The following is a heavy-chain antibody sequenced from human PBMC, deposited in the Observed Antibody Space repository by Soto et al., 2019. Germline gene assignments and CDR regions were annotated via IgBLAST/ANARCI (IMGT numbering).Heavy chain of an antibody. CDR1: GYTFSDYY. V-gene: IGHV1-2*06. Sequence: QVQLVQSGAEVKKPGASVTVSCKASGYTFSDYYLHWVRQAPGQGPEWMGRINPNSGDTKFAQKFQGRVTMTRDTSVRTAFMELNWLKPDDTAVYYCARESGGATATLDYYYFYMDVWGQGTTVTVPS. D-gene: IGHD5-12*01. J-gene: IGHJ6*03. CDR3: ARESGGATATLDYYYFYMDV. CDR2: INPNSGDT.